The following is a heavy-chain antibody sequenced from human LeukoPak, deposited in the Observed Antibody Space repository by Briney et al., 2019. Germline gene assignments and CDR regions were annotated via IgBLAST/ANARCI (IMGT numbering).Heavy chain of an antibody. J-gene: IGHJ4*02. CDR2: TYSGGST. CDR1: GFTFSSYG. CDR3: ARRAGSYSHSYDY. V-gene: IGHV3-53*01. Sequence: PGGSLRLSCAASGFTFSSYGMNWVRQAPGRGLEWVSFTYSGGSTYYADSVRGRFIISRDNSKNTLYLQMNSLRAEDTAVYYCARRAGSYSHSYDYWGQGTLVTVSS. D-gene: IGHD2-15*01.